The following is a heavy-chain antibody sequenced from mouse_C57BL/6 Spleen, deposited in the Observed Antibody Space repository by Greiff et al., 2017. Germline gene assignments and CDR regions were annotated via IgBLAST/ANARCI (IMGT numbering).Heavy chain of an antibody. J-gene: IGHJ4*01. Sequence: VHLVESGPGLVAPSQSLSITCTVSGFSLTSYGVHWVRQPPGKGLEWLVVIWSDGSTTYNSALKSRLSISKDNSKSQVFLKMNSLQTDDTAMYYCARQGYGSHYYAMDYWGQGTSVTVSS. V-gene: IGHV2-6-1*01. CDR3: ARQGYGSHYYAMDY. CDR1: GFSLTSYG. D-gene: IGHD1-1*01. CDR2: IWSDGST.